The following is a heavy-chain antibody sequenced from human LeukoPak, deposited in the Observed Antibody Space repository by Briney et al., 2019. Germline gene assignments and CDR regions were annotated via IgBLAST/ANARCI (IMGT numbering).Heavy chain of an antibody. CDR1: GYTFTGKF. Sequence: ASVKVSCKASGYTFTGKFIHWVRQAPGQGLEWMGWIDPNSGGTDYAQKFRGRVTMTRDTSTSTAYMDLSSLISDDTAVYYCARDSEGLAYFDYWGQGTLVTVSS. J-gene: IGHJ4*02. D-gene: IGHD1-26*01. V-gene: IGHV1-2*02. CDR2: IDPNSGGT. CDR3: ARDSEGLAYFDY.